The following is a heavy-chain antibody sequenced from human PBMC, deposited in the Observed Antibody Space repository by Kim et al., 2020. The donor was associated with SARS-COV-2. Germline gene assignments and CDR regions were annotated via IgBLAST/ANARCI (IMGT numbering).Heavy chain of an antibody. CDR1: GYSFSSYW. V-gene: IGHV5-51*01. D-gene: IGHD1-1*01. CDR2: IYPGDSDT. J-gene: IGHJ4*02. Sequence: GESLKISCRSSGYSFSSYWIGWVRQMPGKGLEWMGIIYPGDSDTRYSPSFQGQVTIPADKSISTAYLQWSSLKASDTAMYYCARRTGWNTGSSFDYCGQGTLVTVSS. CDR3: ARRTGWNTGSSFDY.